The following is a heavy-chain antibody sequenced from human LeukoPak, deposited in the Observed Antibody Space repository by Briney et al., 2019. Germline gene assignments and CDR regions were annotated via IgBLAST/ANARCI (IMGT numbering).Heavy chain of an antibody. CDR2: IWSDGSNK. CDR1: GFTFSSYG. D-gene: IGHD6-13*01. J-gene: IGHJ5*02. Sequence: GRSLRLSCAASGFTFSSYGMHWVRQAPGKGLEWGAVIWSDGSNKYHADSVKGRFTISRDNSKNTLYLQMNSLRAEDTAVYYCARGASIAAAGTGEKSNWFDPWGQETLVTVSS. CDR3: ARGASIAAAGTGEKSNWFDP. V-gene: IGHV3-33*01.